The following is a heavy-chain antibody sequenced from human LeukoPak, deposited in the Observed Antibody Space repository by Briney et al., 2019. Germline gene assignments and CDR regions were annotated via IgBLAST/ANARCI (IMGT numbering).Heavy chain of an antibody. Sequence: GGSLRLSCAASGXTFSSYAMSWVRQAPGKGLEWVSAISGSGGDTYYADSVKGRFTISRDNSKNTLYLRMNSLRVEDAAVYYCAKDLGGEGGSGFPGYWGQGTLVTVSS. CDR2: ISGSGGDT. D-gene: IGHD3-10*01. CDR3: AKDLGGEGGSGFPGY. CDR1: GXTFSSYA. V-gene: IGHV3-23*01. J-gene: IGHJ4*02.